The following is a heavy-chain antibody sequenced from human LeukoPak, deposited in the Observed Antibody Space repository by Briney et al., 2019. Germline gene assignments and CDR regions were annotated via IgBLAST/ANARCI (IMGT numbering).Heavy chain of an antibody. J-gene: IGHJ5*02. CDR3: ARENGGWKGINWFDP. CDR2: IQYDGTNK. D-gene: IGHD6-19*01. CDR1: GFTFINYG. Sequence: GGSLRLSCAASGFTFINYGMHWVRQAPGKGLEWVAFIQYDGTNKYYADSVKGRFTVSRDNSKNTLYLQMNSLRAEDTAVYYCARENGGWKGINWFDPWGQGTLVTVSS. V-gene: IGHV3-30*02.